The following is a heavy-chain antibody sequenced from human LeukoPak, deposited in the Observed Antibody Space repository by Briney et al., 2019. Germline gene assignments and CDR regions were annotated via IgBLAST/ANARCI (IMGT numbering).Heavy chain of an antibody. Sequence: ASVKVFCKDSGYTFTGYYMHWVRQAPGQGLEWMGWINPNSGGTNYAQKFQGRVTMTRDTSISTAYMEVSRLRSHDTSVYYCARENEDIVVVPAASFDPRGQGTLVTVSS. J-gene: IGHJ5*02. CDR2: INPNSGGT. CDR1: GYTFTGYY. V-gene: IGHV1-2*02. D-gene: IGHD2-2*01. CDR3: ARENEDIVVVPAASFDP.